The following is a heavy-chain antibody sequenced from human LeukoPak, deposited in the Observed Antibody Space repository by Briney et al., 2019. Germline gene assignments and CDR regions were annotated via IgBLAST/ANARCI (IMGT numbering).Heavy chain of an antibody. V-gene: IGHV4-34*01. CDR1: GGSFSGYY. CDR3: ARGPRLPTVTTPPGYYYYYYMDV. CDR2: INHSGST. J-gene: IGHJ6*03. D-gene: IGHD4-17*01. Sequence: SETLSLTCAVYGGSFSGYYWSWIRQPPGKGLEWIGEINHSGSTNYNPSLKSRVTISVDTSKNQFSLKLSSVTAADTAVYYCARGPRLPTVTTPPGYYYYYYMDVWGKGTTVTVSS.